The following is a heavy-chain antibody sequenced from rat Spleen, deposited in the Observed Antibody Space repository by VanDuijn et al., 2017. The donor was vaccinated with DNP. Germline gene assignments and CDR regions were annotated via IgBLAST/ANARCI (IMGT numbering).Heavy chain of an antibody. CDR2: ISYSGST. CDR3: ARYLATRVPLFDY. Sequence: EVQLQESGPGLVKPSQSLSLTCSVTGYPITSNYWGWIRKFPGNKMEWIGHISYSGSTSYNPSLKSRISITRDTSKNQFFLQLNSVTTEDTTTYYCARYLATRVPLFDYWGQGVMVTVSS. J-gene: IGHJ2*01. V-gene: IGHV3-1*01. CDR1: GYPITSNY. D-gene: IGHD1-4*01.